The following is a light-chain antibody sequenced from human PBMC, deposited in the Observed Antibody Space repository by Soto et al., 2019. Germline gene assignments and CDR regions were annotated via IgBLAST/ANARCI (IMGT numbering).Light chain of an antibody. Sequence: DIQMTQSPSTLSASVGDRVTITCRASQYISSWLAWYQQKPGTAPRLLIYDTSNLEDGVPSTFSGSGSGTEFTLTISSLQPDDFATYYCQQYNSYSFGQGTKVDI. CDR1: QYISSW. V-gene: IGKV1-5*01. CDR2: DTS. J-gene: IGKJ1*01. CDR3: QQYNSYS.